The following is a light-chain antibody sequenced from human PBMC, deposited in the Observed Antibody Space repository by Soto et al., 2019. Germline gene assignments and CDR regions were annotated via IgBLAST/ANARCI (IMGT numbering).Light chain of an antibody. CDR2: DTS. Sequence: DIQMTQSPASLSASVGDRVTITCQASQDISNYSNWYQQKAGKAPKLLIYDTSKLHTGVPSRFSGSGSGTEFTFTISSLQPEDIATYYCQQYDKLVSFGQGTKLEIK. V-gene: IGKV1-33*01. J-gene: IGKJ2*01. CDR3: QQYDKLVS. CDR1: QDISNY.